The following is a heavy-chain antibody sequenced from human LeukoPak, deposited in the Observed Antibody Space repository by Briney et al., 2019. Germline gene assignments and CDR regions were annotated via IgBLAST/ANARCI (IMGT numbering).Heavy chain of an antibody. J-gene: IGHJ6*03. CDR1: GFTFTAYY. V-gene: IGHV1-2*02. CDR2: INPNTGGT. D-gene: IGHD2-2*01. CDR3: ARWGVVPAALYYYYMDV. Sequence: GASVKVSCKASGFTFTAYYIHWVRQAPGQGLEWMGWINPNTGGTNYAQKFQGRVTMTRDTSISTAYMELSRLRSDDTAVYYCARWGVVPAALYYYYMDVWGKGTTVTVSS.